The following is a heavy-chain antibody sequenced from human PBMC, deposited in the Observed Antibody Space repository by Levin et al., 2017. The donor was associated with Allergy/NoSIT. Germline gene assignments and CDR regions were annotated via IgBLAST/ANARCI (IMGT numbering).Heavy chain of an antibody. J-gene: IGHJ4*02. CDR3: ATVEGLFCSGVSCSYSFHY. Sequence: SQTLSLTCAVSGGSISTDNWWSWIRQPPGKGLEWIGEIYRSGDTNHNPSLRSRVTMSVDKSKNHFSLTLSSVTAADTAVYYCATVEGLFCSGVSCSYSFHYWGQGALVTVSS. CDR2: IYRSGDT. V-gene: IGHV4-4*02. D-gene: IGHD3-9*01. CDR1: GGSISTDNW.